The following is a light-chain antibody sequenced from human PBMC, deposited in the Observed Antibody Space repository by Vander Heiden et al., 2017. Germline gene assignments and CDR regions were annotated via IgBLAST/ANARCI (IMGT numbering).Light chain of an antibody. J-gene: IGLJ1*01. Sequence: QSALTQPASVSGSPGQSITISCTGTSSDVGGYNYVSWYQQHPDKAPKLMIYDVDHRPSGVSNRFSGSKSGNTASLTISGPQAEDEADYYCSSYTSSGTLVFGTGTKVTVL. CDR2: DVD. V-gene: IGLV2-14*03. CDR3: SSYTSSGTLV. CDR1: SSDVGGYNY.